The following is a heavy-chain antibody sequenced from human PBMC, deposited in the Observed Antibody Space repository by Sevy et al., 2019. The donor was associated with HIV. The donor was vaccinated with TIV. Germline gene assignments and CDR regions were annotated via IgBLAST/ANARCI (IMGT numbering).Heavy chain of an antibody. J-gene: IGHJ5*02. CDR3: GKEGVGATTDWFDP. D-gene: IGHD1-26*01. V-gene: IGHV3-30*18. Sequence: GGSLRLSCAASGFTFSSYGMHWVRQAPGKGLEWVAVISYDGSNKYYADSVKGRFTISRDNSKNTLYLQMNSLRAEDTAVYYCGKEGVGATTDWFDPWGQGTLVTVSS. CDR2: ISYDGSNK. CDR1: GFTFSSYG.